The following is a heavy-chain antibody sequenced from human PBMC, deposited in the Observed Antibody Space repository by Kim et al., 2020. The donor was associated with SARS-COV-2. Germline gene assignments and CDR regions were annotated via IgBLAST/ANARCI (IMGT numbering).Heavy chain of an antibody. CDR3: AREAYYYGSGSYSGDY. V-gene: IGHV4-34*01. D-gene: IGHD3-10*01. Sequence: SETLSLTCAVYGGSFSGYYWSWIRQPPGKGLEWIGEINHSGSTNYNPSLKSRVTISVDTSKNQFSLKLSSVTAADTAVYYCAREAYYYGSGSYSGDYWGQGTPGTLSS. CDR1: GGSFSGYY. CDR2: INHSGST. J-gene: IGHJ4*02.